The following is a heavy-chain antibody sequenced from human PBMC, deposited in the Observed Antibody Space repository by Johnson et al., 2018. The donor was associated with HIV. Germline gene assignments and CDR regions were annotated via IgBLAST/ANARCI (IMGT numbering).Heavy chain of an antibody. CDR1: GFIFEHYA. Sequence: LVESGGGLVQPGRSRRVSCAASGFIFEHYAMHWVRQAPGKGLEWVSGISWNSGSTGYADSVKGRYIISRDNAKRSLYLQMNGLRVEDTALYYCARGRPWGWELRRDAFDIWGQGTMVTVSS. J-gene: IGHJ3*02. CDR2: ISWNSGST. CDR3: ARGRPWGWELRRDAFDI. D-gene: IGHD4-23*01. V-gene: IGHV3-9*01.